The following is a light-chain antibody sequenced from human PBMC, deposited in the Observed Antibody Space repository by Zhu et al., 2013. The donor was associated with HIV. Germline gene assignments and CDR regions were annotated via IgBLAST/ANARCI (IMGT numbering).Light chain of an antibody. CDR3: QQSYTYPPT. CDR1: QSISSY. V-gene: IGKV1-39*01. J-gene: IGKJ3*01. CDR2: AAS. Sequence: DIQMTQSPSSLSASVGDRVTITCRASQSISSYLNWYQQKAGEAPKLLIYAASTLHSGVPSRFSGSGSGTDFTLTITSLQPEDFATYYCQQSYTYPPTFGPGTKVDIK.